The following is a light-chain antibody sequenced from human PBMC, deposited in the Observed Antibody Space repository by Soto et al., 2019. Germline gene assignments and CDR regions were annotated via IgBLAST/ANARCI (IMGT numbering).Light chain of an antibody. CDR2: EGS. Sequence: QSPLTQIASGSGSPGQSITISCTGTISDVGSYNLVSWYQQHPGKAPKLMIYEGSKRPSGVSNRFYGSKSGKTASLTISGLQAEDEADYYCCSYAGSSTFDVFGTGTKVTV. V-gene: IGLV2-23*03. CDR1: ISDVGSYNL. CDR3: CSYAGSSTFDV. J-gene: IGLJ1*01.